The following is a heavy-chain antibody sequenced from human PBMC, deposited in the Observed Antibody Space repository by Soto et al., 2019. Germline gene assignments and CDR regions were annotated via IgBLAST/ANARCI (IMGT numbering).Heavy chain of an antibody. Sequence: GASVKVSFKASCYTFTTSGISWVRQAPGQGLEWMGWISAYNGNTNYAQKLQGRVTLTTDTSTSTAYLDLRSLRSDDTAVYYCARDRQGLWFGESLFACWGKGTLVTVSS. J-gene: IGHJ4*02. V-gene: IGHV1-18*01. CDR3: ARDRQGLWFGESLFAC. CDR2: ISAYNGNT. CDR1: CYTFTTSG. D-gene: IGHD3-10*01.